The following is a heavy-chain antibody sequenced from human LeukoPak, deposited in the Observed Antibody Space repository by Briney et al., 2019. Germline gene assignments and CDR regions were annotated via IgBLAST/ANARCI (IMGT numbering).Heavy chain of an antibody. CDR2: ISGSGGGT. Sequence: GGSLRLSCAASGFTFSSYAMSWVRQAPGKGLEWVSAISGSGGGTYYADSVKGRFTISRDNSKNTLYLQMNSLRAEDTAVYYCAKDYYGSGSYYSGPLDYWGQGTLVTVSS. J-gene: IGHJ4*02. D-gene: IGHD3-10*01. CDR3: AKDYYGSGSYYSGPLDY. V-gene: IGHV3-23*01. CDR1: GFTFSSYA.